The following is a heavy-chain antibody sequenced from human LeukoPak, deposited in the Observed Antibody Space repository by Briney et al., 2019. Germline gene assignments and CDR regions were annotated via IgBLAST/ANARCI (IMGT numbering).Heavy chain of an antibody. J-gene: IGHJ6*03. Sequence: ASVKVSCKASGYTFTGYYMHWVRQAPGQGLEWMGWINPNSGGTNYAQKFQGRVTITADESTSTAYMELSSLRSEDTAVYYCARVNYDFWSGYPNPYYYYMDVWGKGTTVTVSS. D-gene: IGHD3-3*01. CDR3: ARVNYDFWSGYPNPYYYYMDV. CDR2: INPNSGGT. V-gene: IGHV1-2*02. CDR1: GYTFTGYY.